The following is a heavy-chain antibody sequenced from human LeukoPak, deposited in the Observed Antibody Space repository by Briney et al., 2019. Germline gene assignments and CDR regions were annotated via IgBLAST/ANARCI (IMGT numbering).Heavy chain of an antibody. V-gene: IGHV3-53*01. D-gene: IGHD3-9*01. CDR2: IYSGGST. CDR3: ARAYISPHAFDI. J-gene: IGHJ3*02. Sequence: GGSLRLSCAVSGFTVSSNYMNWVRQAPGQGLEWVSVIYSGGSTYYADSVKGRFTISRDNSKNTLYLQMNSLRVEDTAVYYCARAYISPHAFDIWGQGTMVTVSS. CDR1: GFTVSSNY.